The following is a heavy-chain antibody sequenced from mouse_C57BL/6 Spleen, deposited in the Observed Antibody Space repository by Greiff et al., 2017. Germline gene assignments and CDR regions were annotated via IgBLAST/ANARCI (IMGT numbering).Heavy chain of an antibody. CDR2: ISGGGGNT. CDR3: ARGGYYGSSSYFDY. D-gene: IGHD1-1*01. Sequence: EVKLMESGGGLVKPGGSLKLSCAASGFTFSSYTMSWVRQTPEKRLEWVATISGGGGNTYYPDSVKGRFTISRDNAKNTLYLQMSSLRSEDTALYYCARGGYYGSSSYFDYWGQGTTLTVSS. J-gene: IGHJ2*01. CDR1: GFTFSSYT. V-gene: IGHV5-9*01.